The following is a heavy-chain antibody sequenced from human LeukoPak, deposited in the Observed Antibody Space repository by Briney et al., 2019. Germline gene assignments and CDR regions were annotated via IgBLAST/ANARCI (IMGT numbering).Heavy chain of an antibody. CDR2: INHSGST. Sequence: SETLSLTCAVYGGSPSGYYWSWIRQPPGKGLEWIGEINHSGSTNYNPSLKSRVTISVDTSKNQFSLKLSSVTAADTAVYYCARGGQLWLRYWGQGTLVTVSS. CDR1: GGSPSGYY. CDR3: ARGGQLWLRY. J-gene: IGHJ4*02. V-gene: IGHV4-34*01. D-gene: IGHD5-18*01.